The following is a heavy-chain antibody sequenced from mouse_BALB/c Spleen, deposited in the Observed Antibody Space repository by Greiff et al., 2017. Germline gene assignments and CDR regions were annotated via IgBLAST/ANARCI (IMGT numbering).Heavy chain of an antibody. V-gene: IGHV1S22*01. CDR3: TRSKNSNWAFDY. CDR1: GYTFTSYW. D-gene: IGHD4-1*02. Sequence: LQQPGSELVRPGASVKLSCKASGYTFTSYWMHWVKQRHGQGLEWIGNIYPGSGSTNYDEKFKSKGTLTVDTSSSTAYIHLSSLTSEDSAVYYCTRSKNSNWAFDYWGQGTTLTVSS. J-gene: IGHJ2*01. CDR2: IYPGSGST.